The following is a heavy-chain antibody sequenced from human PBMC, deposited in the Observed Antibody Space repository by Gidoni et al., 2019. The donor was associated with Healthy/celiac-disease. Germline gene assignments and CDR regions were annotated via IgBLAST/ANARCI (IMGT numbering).Heavy chain of an antibody. CDR2: TNPNSGGT. V-gene: IGHV1-2*02. Sequence: QVQLVQSGAEVKKPGASVKVSCTASGYTFTGYYMNWVRQAPGQGPEWMGWTNPNSGGTNYAQKFQGRVTMTRDTSISTAYMELSRLRSDDTAVYYCARALPRVEYHNSYYYYYGMDVWGQGTTVTVSS. CDR1: GYTFTGYY. D-gene: IGHD2-2*01. CDR3: ARALPRVEYHNSYYYYYGMDV. J-gene: IGHJ6*02.